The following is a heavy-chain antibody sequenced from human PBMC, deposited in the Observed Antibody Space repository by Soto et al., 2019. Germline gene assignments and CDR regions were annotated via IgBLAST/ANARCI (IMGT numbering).Heavy chain of an antibody. V-gene: IGHV1-18*04. CDR2: ISAYNGNT. CDR3: ARDPIVGAPGVDYYYYYGMDV. Sequence: PWASVKVSCKASGYTITSYGISWVRQAPGQGLEWMGWISAYNGNTNYAQKLQGRVTMTTDTSTSTAYMELRSLRSDDTAVYYCARDPIVGAPGVDYYYYYGMDVWGQGTTVTVSS. D-gene: IGHD2-8*01. CDR1: GYTITSYG. J-gene: IGHJ6*02.